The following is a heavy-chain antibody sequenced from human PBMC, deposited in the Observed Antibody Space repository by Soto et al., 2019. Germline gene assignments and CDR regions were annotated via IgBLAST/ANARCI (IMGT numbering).Heavy chain of an antibody. CDR2: IYYSGST. D-gene: IGHD1-1*01. J-gene: IGHJ6*02. CDR3: ARDNRVGERGMDV. V-gene: IGHV4-59*01. Sequence: PSETLSLTCTVSGGSISSYYWSWIRQPPGKGLEWIGYIYYSGSTNYNPSLKSRVTISVDTSKNQFSLKLSSVTAADTAVYYCARDNRVGERGMDVWGQGTTVTVSS. CDR1: GGSISSYY.